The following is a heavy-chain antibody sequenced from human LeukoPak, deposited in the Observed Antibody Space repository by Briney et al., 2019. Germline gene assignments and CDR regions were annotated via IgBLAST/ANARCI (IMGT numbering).Heavy chain of an antibody. V-gene: IGHV4-34*01. CDR3: ARQGSRVRGPYGGYKTRALGDAFDI. D-gene: IGHD5-12*01. CDR1: GGSFSGYY. Sequence: SETLSLTCAVYGGSFSGYYWSWIRQPPGKGLEWIGSIYYSGSTHYNSSLKSRVTVSVDTSKNQFSLKLSSVTAADTAVYYCARQGSRVRGPYGGYKTRALGDAFDIWGQGTMVTVSS. J-gene: IGHJ3*02. CDR2: IYYSGST.